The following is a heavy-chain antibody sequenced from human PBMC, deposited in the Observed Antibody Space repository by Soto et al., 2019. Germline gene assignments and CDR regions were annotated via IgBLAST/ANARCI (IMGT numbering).Heavy chain of an antibody. CDR3: VRSVPAATWAYNGMDV. CDR2: IYHSGTF. J-gene: IGHJ6*02. CDR1: GGSVSSSSC. D-gene: IGHD2-2*01. Sequence: QVRLKESGPGLVKPSGTLSLTCAVSGGSVSSSSCWSWVRQPPRKGLEWIGEIYHSGTFNYNPSLASRGSVSVDASRNQVSLTLNSVTASDTAIYYCVRSVPAATWAYNGMDVWGQGTTVTVAS. V-gene: IGHV4-4*02.